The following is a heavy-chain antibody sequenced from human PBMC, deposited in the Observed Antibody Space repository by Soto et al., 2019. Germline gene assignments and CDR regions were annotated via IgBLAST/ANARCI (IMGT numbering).Heavy chain of an antibody. V-gene: IGHV5-51*01. J-gene: IGHJ5*02. CDR3: ARRLYYYYISGHYVGWFVP. D-gene: IGHD3-22*01. CDR2: VHPGDSDA. Sequence: GASLKISCKGFGYNFADYWIAWVRLMPGKGLEWMGIVHPGDSDARYNPSFQGQVTISADKSINTAYLQWLSLKASDSAMYYCARRLYYYYISGHYVGWFVPWGQGTRVTVSS. CDR1: GYNFADYW.